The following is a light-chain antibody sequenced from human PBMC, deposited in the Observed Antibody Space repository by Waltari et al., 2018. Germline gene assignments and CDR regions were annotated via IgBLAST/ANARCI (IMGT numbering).Light chain of an antibody. CDR3: QHSSSLPWT. CDR1: QDISRW. V-gene: IGKV1D-12*01. CDR2: DAS. Sequence: DIQMTQSPSSVSASVGDRVTITCRASQDISRWLAWYQQKPGKSPKLLIYDASTLQSGVPSRFSGSGSGTEFTLTISSLQAEDFATYLCQHSSSLPWTFGQGTKVEIK. J-gene: IGKJ1*01.